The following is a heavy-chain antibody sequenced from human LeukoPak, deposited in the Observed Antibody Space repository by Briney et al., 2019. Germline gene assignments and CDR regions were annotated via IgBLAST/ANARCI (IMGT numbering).Heavy chain of an antibody. D-gene: IGHD2-2*02. CDR2: LDPNRGAT. V-gene: IGHV1-8*01. Sequence: ASVIVSCKASGYSVISSEINWVRQAPGQGLEWMGWLDPNRGATGYAQKFQGRVTMTKNSSISTVYMELSSLTSDDTAVYYCARGCSGSTCYTGWYFDLWGRGTLITVSS. CDR1: GYSVISSE. CDR3: ARGCSGSTCYTGWYFDL. J-gene: IGHJ2*01.